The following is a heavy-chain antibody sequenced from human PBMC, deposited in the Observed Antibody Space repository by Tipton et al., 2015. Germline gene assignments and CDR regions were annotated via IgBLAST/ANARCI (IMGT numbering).Heavy chain of an antibody. V-gene: IGHV3-21*04. Sequence: QLVQSGGGLVKPGGSLRLSCAASGFIFSTYTMIWVRQAPGKGLEWVSSITRSTRHIYYADSVKGRFTISRDDAKNSLHLQMNSLRAEDTALYYCAKDTPGGSGDLDYWGQGTLVTVSS. CDR3: AKDTPGGSGDLDY. J-gene: IGHJ4*02. D-gene: IGHD3-16*01. CDR2: ITRSTRHI. CDR1: GFIFSTYT.